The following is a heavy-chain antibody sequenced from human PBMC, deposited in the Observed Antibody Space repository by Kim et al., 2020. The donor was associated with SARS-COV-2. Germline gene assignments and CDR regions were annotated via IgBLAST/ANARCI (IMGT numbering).Heavy chain of an antibody. D-gene: IGHD2-15*01. CDR3: ASYYCSGGSCYSDAFDI. V-gene: IGHV4-34*01. Sequence: LKSRVTISVDTSKNQFSLKLSSVTAADTAVYYCASYYCSGGSCYSDAFDIWGQGTMVTVSS. J-gene: IGHJ3*02.